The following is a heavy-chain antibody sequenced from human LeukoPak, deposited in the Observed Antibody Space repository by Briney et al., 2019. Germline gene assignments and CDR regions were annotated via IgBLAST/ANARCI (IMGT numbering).Heavy chain of an antibody. J-gene: IGHJ4*02. CDR2: INPNSGGT. D-gene: IGHD3-10*01. CDR3: ARVKRYYYGSGTFDY. CDR1: GYTFTGYY. V-gene: IGHV1-2*02. Sequence: ASVKVSCTASGYTFTGYYMHWVRQAPGQGLEWMGWINPNSGGTNYAQKFQGRVTMTRDTSISTAYMELSRLRSDDTAVYYCARVKRYYYGSGTFDYWGQGTLVTVSS.